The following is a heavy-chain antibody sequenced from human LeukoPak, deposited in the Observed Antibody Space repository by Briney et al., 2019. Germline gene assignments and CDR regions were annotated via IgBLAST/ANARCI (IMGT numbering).Heavy chain of an antibody. CDR2: TYRGGMT. J-gene: IGHJ6*03. Sequence: PGGPLRLSCAVSGFTVRNNYMSWVRQAPGKGLGWVSVTYRGGMTYYAESVEGRFSISRDDSDNKLYLQMNSLRAEDTALYYCVKEGVKDVGQRHYFSYYMDVGGKGTTVTVSS. D-gene: IGHD3-10*01. CDR1: GFTVRNNY. CDR3: VKEGVKDVGQRHYFSYYMDV. V-gene: IGHV3-53*01.